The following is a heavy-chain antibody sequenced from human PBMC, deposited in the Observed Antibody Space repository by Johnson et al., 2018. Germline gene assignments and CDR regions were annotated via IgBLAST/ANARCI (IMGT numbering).Heavy chain of an antibody. D-gene: IGHD6-6*01. CDR2: ISSSSSYI. CDR3: ARCSSSNYYYYYRDV. V-gene: IGHV3-21*01. CDR1: GFTFSSYS. J-gene: IGHJ6*03. Sequence: VQLVQSGGGLVKPGGSLRLSCAASGFTFSSYSMNWVRQAPGKGLEWVSSISSSSSYIYYADSVKGRFTISRDNAKNSRDLQMNSLGAEDTAVYYCARCSSSNYYYYYRDVWGKGTTVTVSS.